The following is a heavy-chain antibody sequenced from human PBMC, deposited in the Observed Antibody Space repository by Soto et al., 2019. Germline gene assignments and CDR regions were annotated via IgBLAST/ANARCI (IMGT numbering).Heavy chain of an antibody. Sequence: SVKVSCKASGYTFTGYYMHWVRQAPGQGLEWMVWINPNSGGTNYAQKYQGRVTMTRATSISTAYMELRSMRSDDTAVYYCARDRIQLWSARVDDAFDIWGQGTMVTVSS. J-gene: IGHJ3*02. V-gene: IGHV1-2*02. D-gene: IGHD5-18*01. CDR2: INPNSGGT. CDR1: GYTFTGYY. CDR3: ARDRIQLWSARVDDAFDI.